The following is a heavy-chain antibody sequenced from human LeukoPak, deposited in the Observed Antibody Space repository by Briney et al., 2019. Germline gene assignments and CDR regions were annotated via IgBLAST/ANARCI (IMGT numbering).Heavy chain of an antibody. Sequence: GGSLRLSCAASGFTFSSYAMHWVRQAPGKGLEWVAVISYDGSNKYYADSVKGRFTISRDNAKNSLYLQMNSLRAEDTAVYYCAREPEPLRFLEWVDYWGQGTLVTVSS. J-gene: IGHJ4*02. CDR3: AREPEPLRFLEWVDY. D-gene: IGHD3-3*01. CDR2: ISYDGSNK. V-gene: IGHV3-30-3*01. CDR1: GFTFSSYA.